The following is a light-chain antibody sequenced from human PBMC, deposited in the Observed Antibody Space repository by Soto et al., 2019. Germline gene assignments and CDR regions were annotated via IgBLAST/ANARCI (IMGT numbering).Light chain of an antibody. CDR1: LAISNY. CDR3: QRYNTVHWT. J-gene: IGKJ1*01. V-gene: IGKV1-27*01. CDR2: GAS. Sequence: DIQMTQSPSSLSAFVGDRVTITCRASLAISNYLAWYQQKPGKVPKRLIYGASTLQSGVPSRFAGSGSGTEFSLPITSLQPEDVATYYCQRYNTVHWTFGQGTKVDI.